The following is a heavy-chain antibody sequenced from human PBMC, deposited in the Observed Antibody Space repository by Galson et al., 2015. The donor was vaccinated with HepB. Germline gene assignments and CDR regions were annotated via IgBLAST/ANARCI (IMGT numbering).Heavy chain of an antibody. Sequence: QSGAEVKKPGESLKISCQASGYTFANYWIGWVRRIPGGGLECMGIIYPGDSDTRYSPSFQGQVTISVDKSINTAYLHWSSLKASDTAIYYCVRQGDLYNSGSSYSHMDSWAQGTLVTVSS. CDR2: IYPGDSDT. D-gene: IGHD3-10*01. V-gene: IGHV5-51*01. CDR1: GYTFANYW. J-gene: IGHJ5*01. CDR3: VRQGDLYNSGSSYSHMDS.